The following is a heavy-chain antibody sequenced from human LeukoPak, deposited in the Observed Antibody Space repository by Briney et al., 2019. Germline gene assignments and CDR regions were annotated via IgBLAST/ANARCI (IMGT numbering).Heavy chain of an antibody. Sequence: ASVKVSCKASGYTFTSYDINWVRQATGQGPEWMGWMNPNSGNTGYAQKFQGRVTITRNTSISTAYMELSSLRSEDMAVYYCARGGPEYLSDYWGQGTLVTVSS. D-gene: IGHD2-2*02. V-gene: IGHV1-8*01. CDR3: ARGGPEYLSDY. CDR1: GYTFTSYD. J-gene: IGHJ4*02. CDR2: MNPNSGNT.